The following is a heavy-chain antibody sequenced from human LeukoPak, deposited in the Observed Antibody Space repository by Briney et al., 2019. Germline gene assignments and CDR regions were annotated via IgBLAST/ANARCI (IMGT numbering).Heavy chain of an antibody. CDR2: ISGSGGST. Sequence: PGGSLRLSCAASGFTFSSYGMSWVRQAPGKGLEWVSAISGSGGSTYYADSVKGRFTISRDNSKNTLYLQMNSLRAEDTAVYYCAKFWGNLVRGVIIKVVPAGYYYYYMDVWGKGTTVTISS. D-gene: IGHD3-10*01. V-gene: IGHV3-23*01. CDR1: GFTFSSYG. J-gene: IGHJ6*03. CDR3: AKFWGNLVRGVIIKVVPAGYYYYYMDV.